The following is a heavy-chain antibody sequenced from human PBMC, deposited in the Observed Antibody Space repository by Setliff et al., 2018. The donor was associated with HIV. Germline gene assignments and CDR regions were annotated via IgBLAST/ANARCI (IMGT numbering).Heavy chain of an antibody. V-gene: IGHV3-72*01. CDR3: ARGRLPWSGSYYYYYMDV. J-gene: IGHJ6*03. CDR1: GFTFSDHY. Sequence: PGGSLRLSCAASGFTFSDHYMDWVRQAPGKGLEWVGRSRNKANSYTTEYAASVKGRFTISRDDSKNSLYLQMNSLKTEDTAVYYCARGRLPWSGSYYYYYMDVWGKGTTVTVSS. D-gene: IGHD3-10*01. CDR2: SRNKANSYTT.